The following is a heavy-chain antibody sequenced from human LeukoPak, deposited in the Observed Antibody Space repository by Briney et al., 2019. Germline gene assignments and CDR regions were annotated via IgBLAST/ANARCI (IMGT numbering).Heavy chain of an antibody. Sequence: SETLSLTCTVSGGSISSYYWSWIRQPAGKGLEWIGRIYTSGSTNYNPSLKSRVTMSVDTSKNQFSLKLSSVTAADTAVYYCASATPRYCSSTSCYRAPGYWGQGTLVTVSS. D-gene: IGHD2-2*01. J-gene: IGHJ4*02. CDR1: GGSISSYY. CDR3: ASATPRYCSSTSCYRAPGY. V-gene: IGHV4-4*07. CDR2: IYTSGST.